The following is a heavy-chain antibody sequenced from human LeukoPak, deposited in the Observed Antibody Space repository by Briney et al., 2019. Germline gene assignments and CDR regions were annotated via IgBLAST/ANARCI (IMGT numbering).Heavy chain of an antibody. J-gene: IGHJ4*02. V-gene: IGHV3-64D*06. Sequence: GGSLRLSCSASGFTFTSHVMHWVRQAPGKGLQYYAGSVKGRFTISRDSSKNTVYLQMNSLTAEDTAVYYCVIEGLERRTNFDYWGQGTLVSVSS. CDR1: GFTFTSHV. D-gene: IGHD1-1*01. CDR3: VIEGLERRTNFDY.